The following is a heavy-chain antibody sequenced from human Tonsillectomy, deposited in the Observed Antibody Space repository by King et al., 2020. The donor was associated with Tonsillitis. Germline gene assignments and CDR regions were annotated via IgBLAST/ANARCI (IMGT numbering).Heavy chain of an antibody. CDR1: EFTFSSYW. V-gene: IGHV3-7*03. D-gene: IGHD5-18*01. J-gene: IGHJ4*02. Sequence: DVQLVESGGGLVQPGGSLRLSCAASEFTFSSYWMSWVRQAPGKGLEWVANIKEDGSEKYYVDSVKGRFTISRDNAKNSLYLQMNSLRVEDTAVYYCARDQSVYTYGFLAGFDYWGQGTLVTVSS. CDR2: IKEDGSEK. CDR3: ARDQSVYTYGFLAGFDY.